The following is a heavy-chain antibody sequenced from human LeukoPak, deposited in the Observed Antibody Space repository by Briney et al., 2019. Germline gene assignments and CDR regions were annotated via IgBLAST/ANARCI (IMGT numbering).Heavy chain of an antibody. J-gene: IGHJ4*02. Sequence: PGGSLRLSCAASGFTFSNYGMHWVRQAPGKGLEWVAVISYDGSIKFSADSVKGRFTISRDNSKNTLYLQMISLRAEDTAVYYCAKRDYYYDSSGYYYERGFDFWGQGTLVTVSS. CDR3: AKRDYYYDSSGYYYERGFDF. D-gene: IGHD3-22*01. CDR2: ISYDGSIK. CDR1: GFTFSNYG. V-gene: IGHV3-30*18.